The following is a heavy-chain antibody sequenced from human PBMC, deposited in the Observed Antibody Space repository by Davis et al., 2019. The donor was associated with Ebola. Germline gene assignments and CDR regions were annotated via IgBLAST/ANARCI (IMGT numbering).Heavy chain of an antibody. CDR2: TNQDESEK. CDR1: DFSFSKYW. CDR3: AKHDYNYYYYYGMDV. J-gene: IGHJ6*02. Sequence: GESLKISCVASDFSFSKYWMSWVRQTPEKGLEWVANTNQDESEKYYVDSVEGRFTISRDNAKKSLYLQMNSLRAEDTAVYYCAKHDYNYYYYYGMDVWGQGTTVTVSS. D-gene: IGHD4-11*01. V-gene: IGHV3-7*03.